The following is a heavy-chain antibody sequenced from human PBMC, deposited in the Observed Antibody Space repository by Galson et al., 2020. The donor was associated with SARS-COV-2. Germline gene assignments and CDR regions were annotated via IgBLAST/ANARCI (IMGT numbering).Heavy chain of an antibody. CDR2: IRYDGNNK. V-gene: IGHV3-30*02. Sequence: GESLKISCAASGFTFSYYGMHWVRQAPGKGLEWVAFIRYDGNNKYYADSVKGRFTISRDNSENTLYLQMNSLGAEDTAVYYCAARWFGELEYYFDFWGQGTLVTVSS. D-gene: IGHD3-10*01. J-gene: IGHJ4*02. CDR1: GFTFSYYG. CDR3: AARWFGELEYYFDF.